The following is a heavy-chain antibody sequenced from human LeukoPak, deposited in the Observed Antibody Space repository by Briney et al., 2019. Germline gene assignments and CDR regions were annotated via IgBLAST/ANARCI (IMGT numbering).Heavy chain of an antibody. D-gene: IGHD6-13*01. Sequence: GESLRPSCAASGFTFSYARMSWVRQAPGNGLEWVGRIKSKTDGGAADYPAPVKGRFTVSRDDSKTTLYLQMNSLKTEDTAVYYCTIDGGPTRSSTWYGYFDSWGQGTLVTVSS. V-gene: IGHV3-15*01. CDR3: TIDGGPTRSSTWYGYFDS. CDR1: GFTFSYAR. J-gene: IGHJ4*02. CDR2: IKSKTDGGAA.